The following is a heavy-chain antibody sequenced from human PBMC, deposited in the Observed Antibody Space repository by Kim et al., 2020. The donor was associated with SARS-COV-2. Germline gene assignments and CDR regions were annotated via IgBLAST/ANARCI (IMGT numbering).Heavy chain of an antibody. CDR2: IYYSGST. CDR1: GGSISSYY. Sequence: SETLSLTCTVSGGSISSYYWSWIRQPPGKGLEWIGYIYYSGSTNYNPSLKSRVTISVDTSKNQFSLKLSSVTAADTAVYYCARQGYYYYGMDVWGQGTTVTVSS. V-gene: IGHV4-59*08. J-gene: IGHJ6*02. CDR3: ARQGYYYYGMDV.